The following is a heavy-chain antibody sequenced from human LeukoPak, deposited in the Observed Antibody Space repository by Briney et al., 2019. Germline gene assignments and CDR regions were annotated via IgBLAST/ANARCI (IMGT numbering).Heavy chain of an antibody. V-gene: IGHV1-2*02. D-gene: IGHD3-22*01. CDR3: ARGVHYYDSSGYYYGAFDI. J-gene: IGHJ3*02. CDR1: GYTFTGYY. CDR2: INPNSGGT. Sequence: GASVKVSCKASGYTFTGYYMRWVRQAPGQGLEWMGWINPNSGGTNYAQKFQGRVTMTRDTSISTAYMELSRLRSDDTAVYYCARGVHYYDSSGYYYGAFDIWGQGTMVTVSS.